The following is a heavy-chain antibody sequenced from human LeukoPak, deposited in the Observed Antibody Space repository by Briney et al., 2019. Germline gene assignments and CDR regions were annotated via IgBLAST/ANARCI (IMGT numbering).Heavy chain of an antibody. V-gene: IGHV3-74*01. CDR2: INGEGATT. CDR3: ARQKGGQSFFDS. CDR1: GFTFSSYW. D-gene: IGHD1-26*01. Sequence: GGSLRLSCAASGFTFSSYWMHWVRQDPGKGLLWVSRINGEGATTAYADSVKGRFTISRDNAKNTLHLQMNSLRADDTAVYYCARQKGGQSFFDSWGQGTLVTVSS. J-gene: IGHJ4*02.